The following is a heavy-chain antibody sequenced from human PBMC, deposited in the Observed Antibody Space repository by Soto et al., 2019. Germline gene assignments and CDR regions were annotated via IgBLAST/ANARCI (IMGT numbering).Heavy chain of an antibody. J-gene: IGHJ4*02. D-gene: IGHD2-15*01. V-gene: IGHV4-38-2*01. CDR2: MYHSGST. CDR1: GYSISSGYY. CDR3: ARAGSHILDY. Sequence: PSETLSLTCAVSGYSISSGYYWGWIRQPPGKGLEWIGSMYHSGSTYYNPSLKSRVTISVDTSKNQFSLKLTSVTAADTAVYYCARAGSHILDYWGQGTLVTVSS.